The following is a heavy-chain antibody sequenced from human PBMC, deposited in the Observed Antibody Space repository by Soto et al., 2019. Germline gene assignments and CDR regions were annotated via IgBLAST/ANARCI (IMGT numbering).Heavy chain of an antibody. CDR2: IIPIFGTA. V-gene: IGHV1-69*12. D-gene: IGHD5-18*01. Sequence: QVQLVQSGAEVKKPGSSVKVSCKASGGTFSSYAISWVRQAPGQGLEWMGGIIPIFGTANYAQKFQGRVTITADESTSTAYMELSXXXXXXTAVYYCARXXVEAXVPLAEYYYYYGMDVWGQGTTVTVSS. J-gene: IGHJ6*02. CDR1: GGTFSSYA. CDR3: ARXXVEAXVPLAEYYYYYGMDV.